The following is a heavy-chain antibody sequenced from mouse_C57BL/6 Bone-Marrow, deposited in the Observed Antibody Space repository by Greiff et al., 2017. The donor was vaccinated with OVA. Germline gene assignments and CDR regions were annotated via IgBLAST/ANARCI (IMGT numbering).Heavy chain of an antibody. Sequence: QVQLQQPGAELVKPGASVKLSCKASGYTFTSYWMQWVKQRPGQGLEWIGEIDPSDSYTNYNQKLKGKATLTVDTSSSTAYMQLSSLTSEDSAVYYCARDSSGYDYCDYWGQGTTLTVSS. V-gene: IGHV1-50*01. CDR1: GYTFTSYW. J-gene: IGHJ2*01. D-gene: IGHD3-2*02. CDR3: ARDSSGYDYCDY. CDR2: IDPSDSYT.